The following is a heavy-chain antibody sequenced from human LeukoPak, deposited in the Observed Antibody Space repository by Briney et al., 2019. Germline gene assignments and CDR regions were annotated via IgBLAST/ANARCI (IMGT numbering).Heavy chain of an antibody. Sequence: GGSLRLSCAASGFTFSSYAMNWVRQAPGKGLEWVSAISGSGGSTYYADSVKGRFTISRDNSKNTLYLQMNSLRAEDTAVYYCARICAGGRGSGYYHCNDYWGQGTLVTVSS. CDR2: ISGSGGST. V-gene: IGHV3-23*01. D-gene: IGHD3-22*01. J-gene: IGHJ4*02. CDR1: GFTFSSYA. CDR3: ARICAGGRGSGYYHCNDY.